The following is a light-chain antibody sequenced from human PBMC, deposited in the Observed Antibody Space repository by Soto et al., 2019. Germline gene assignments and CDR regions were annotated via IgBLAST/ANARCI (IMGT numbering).Light chain of an antibody. J-gene: IGKJ2*01. CDR3: QQYIDWPPYT. CDR1: QTVSRS. Sequence: EIVMTQSPAAPSLSPGERATLSCRASQTVSRSLAWYQQKPGQAPRLLIYAASTRATGIPDRFSGSGSGTDFTLTISGLQSEDFAVYYCQQYIDWPPYTFGQGTKLEIK. CDR2: AAS. V-gene: IGKV3D-15*01.